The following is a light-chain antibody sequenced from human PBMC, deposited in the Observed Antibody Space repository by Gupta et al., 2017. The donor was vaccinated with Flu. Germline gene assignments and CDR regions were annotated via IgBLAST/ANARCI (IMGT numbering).Light chain of an antibody. V-gene: IGKV2-28*01. CDR3: MEALQTPPT. CDR2: LGS. Sequence: VTPGEPASISCRSSQSLLHSNGYNYLDWYLQKPGQSPQLLIYLGSNRASGVPDRFSGSGSGTDFTLKISRVEAEDVGIYYCMEALQTPPTFGQGTKVELK. CDR1: QSLLHSNGYNY. J-gene: IGKJ1*01.